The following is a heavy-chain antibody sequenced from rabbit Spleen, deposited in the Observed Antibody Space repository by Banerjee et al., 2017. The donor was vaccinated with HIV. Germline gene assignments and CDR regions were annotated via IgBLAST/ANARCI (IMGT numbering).Heavy chain of an antibody. J-gene: IGHJ6*01. CDR2: IDAGSSTFT. V-gene: IGHV1S40*01. Sequence: QSLEESGGDLVKPGASLTLTCTASGFSFSSDYYMCWVRQAPGKGLEWIACIDAGSSTFTYYATWAKGRFTISKTSSTTVTLQMTRLTAADTATYFCARDTSSSFSSYGMDLWGQGTLVTVS. CDR1: GFSFSSDYY. CDR3: ARDTSSSFSSYGMDL. D-gene: IGHD1-1*01.